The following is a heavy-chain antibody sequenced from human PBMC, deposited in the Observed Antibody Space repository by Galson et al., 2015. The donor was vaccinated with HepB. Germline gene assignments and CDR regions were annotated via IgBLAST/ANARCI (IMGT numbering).Heavy chain of an antibody. Sequence: SLRLSCAASGFSFRSYAMTWVRQAPGKGLEWVSALSGTGGSTFYADSVKGRFTISRDYSKDTLYLQMNSLRAEDTAVYYCAKHYPPISSGYYYAMDVWGQGTTVTVSS. V-gene: IGHV3-23*01. D-gene: IGHD3-16*02. CDR3: AKHYPPISSGYYYAMDV. CDR1: GFSFRSYA. CDR2: LSGTGGST. J-gene: IGHJ6*02.